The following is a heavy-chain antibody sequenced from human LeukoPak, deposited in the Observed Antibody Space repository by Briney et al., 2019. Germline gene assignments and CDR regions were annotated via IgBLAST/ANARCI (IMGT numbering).Heavy chain of an antibody. CDR2: FNPEDGET. D-gene: IGHD6-13*01. Sequence: GASVKVSCKVSGYTLTELSMHWVRQAPGKGLEWMGCFNPEDGETIYAQKFQGRVTMTGDTSTDTAYMELGSLQSEDTAVYYCATVGSSWTQHWGQGTLVTVSS. V-gene: IGHV1-24*01. CDR1: GYTLTELS. CDR3: ATVGSSWTQH. J-gene: IGHJ1*01.